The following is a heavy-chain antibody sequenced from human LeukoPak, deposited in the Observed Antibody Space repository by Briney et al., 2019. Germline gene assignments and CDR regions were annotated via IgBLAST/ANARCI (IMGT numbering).Heavy chain of an antibody. Sequence: GGSLRLSCAASGFTFSSCGMHWVRQAPGKGLEWVAVIWYDGSNKYYADSVKGRFTISRDNSKNTLYLQMNSLRAEDTAVYYCARDRHSNPLYYYYYGMDVWGQGTTVTVSS. J-gene: IGHJ6*02. CDR1: GFTFSSCG. CDR2: IWYDGSNK. D-gene: IGHD4-11*01. CDR3: ARDRHSNPLYYYYYGMDV. V-gene: IGHV3-33*01.